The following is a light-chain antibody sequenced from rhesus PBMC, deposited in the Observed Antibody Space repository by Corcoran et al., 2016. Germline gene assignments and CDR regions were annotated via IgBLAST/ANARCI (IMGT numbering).Light chain of an antibody. Sequence: DIQTTQSPSSLSASVGDKVTITCLASQGISSWVAWYQQKPGKAPKLLTYKGTNLHSGVPSRFSGSGSETVFTLTISSLQPEDFATYYCLQYSSIPYSFGQGTKVEIK. CDR2: KGT. V-gene: IGKV1-22*01. CDR3: LQYSSIPYS. J-gene: IGKJ2*01. CDR1: QGISSW.